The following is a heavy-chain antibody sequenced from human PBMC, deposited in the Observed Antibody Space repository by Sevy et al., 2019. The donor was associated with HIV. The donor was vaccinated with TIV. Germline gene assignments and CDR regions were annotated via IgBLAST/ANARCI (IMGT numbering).Heavy chain of an antibody. J-gene: IGHJ5*02. CDR3: ARDKGSGSYEA. D-gene: IGHD1-26*01. CDR2: ISSSSSYL. CDR1: GFTFSSYS. V-gene: IGHV3-21*01. Sequence: GGYLRLSCAASGFTFSSYSMNWVRQAPGKGLEWVSSISSSSSYLYYADSVKGRFTISRDNAKNSLYLQMNSLRAEDTAVYYCARDKGSGSYEAWGQGTLVTVSS.